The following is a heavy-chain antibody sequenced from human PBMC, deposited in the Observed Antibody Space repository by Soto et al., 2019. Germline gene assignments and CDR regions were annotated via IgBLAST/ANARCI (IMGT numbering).Heavy chain of an antibody. Sequence: QVQLQESGPGLVKPSETLSLTCTVSGGSISSYYWSWIRQPPGKGLEWIRFIFYSGSTSYNPSLKSRVTISIDPSEYQFSLKLNSVTAADTAVYYCASMIGDPVLSFDSWGQGTLVAVSS. D-gene: IGHD3-10*02. CDR3: ASMIGDPVLSFDS. CDR2: IFYSGST. CDR1: GGSISSYY. V-gene: IGHV4-59*01. J-gene: IGHJ5*01.